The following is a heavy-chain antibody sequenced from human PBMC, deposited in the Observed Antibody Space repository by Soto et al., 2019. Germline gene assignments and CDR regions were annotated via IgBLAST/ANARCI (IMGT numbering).Heavy chain of an antibody. CDR2: IYYSGST. D-gene: IGHD1-1*01. Sequence: SETLSLTCTVSGGSISSYYWSWIRQPPGKGLEWIGYIYYSGSTNYNPSLKSRVTISVDTSKNQFSLKLSSVTAADTAVYYCARRPGENWDYWGQGTLVTVSS. J-gene: IGHJ4*02. CDR3: ARRPGENWDY. CDR1: GGSISSYY. V-gene: IGHV4-59*01.